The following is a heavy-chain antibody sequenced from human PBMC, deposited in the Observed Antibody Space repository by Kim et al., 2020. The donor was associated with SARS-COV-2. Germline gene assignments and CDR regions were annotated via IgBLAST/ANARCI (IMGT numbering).Heavy chain of an antibody. J-gene: IGHJ4*02. CDR1: GYTFTSYD. CDR3: ARVKTYYYDSSTKGYDY. D-gene: IGHD3-22*01. Sequence: ASVKVSCKASGYTFTSYDINWVRQATGQGLEWMGWMNPNSGNTGYAQKFQGRVTMTRNTSISTAYMELSSLRSEDTAVYYCARVKTYYYDSSTKGYDYWGQGTLVTVSS. CDR2: MNPNSGNT. V-gene: IGHV1-8*01.